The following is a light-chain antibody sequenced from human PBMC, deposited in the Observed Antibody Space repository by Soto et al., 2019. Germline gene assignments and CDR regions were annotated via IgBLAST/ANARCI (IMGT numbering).Light chain of an antibody. J-gene: IGKJ1*01. V-gene: IGKV3-20*01. Sequence: EIVLTQSPGTLSLSPGDRETISCLASQSFSSSYLAWYQQKPGQAPRLLIYGASNRATGIPDRFSGSGSGTDFTLTSSSLQPEDFAVYYCQQYGGSPRTCGQGTKVDNK. CDR2: GAS. CDR3: QQYGGSPRT. CDR1: QSFSSSY.